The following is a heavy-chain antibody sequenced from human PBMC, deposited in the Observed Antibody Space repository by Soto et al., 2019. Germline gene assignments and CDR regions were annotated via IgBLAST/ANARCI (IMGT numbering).Heavy chain of an antibody. J-gene: IGHJ4*02. CDR3: ARHRFNYYDDTVYYYFDY. Sequence: ASVKVSCKAPGYSFTSYGISWVRQAPGQGPEWMGWISGHNGNTNHPQSLQGRVTMTTDTSRNTAYMELRSLRSYDTAVYYCARHRFNYYDDTVYYYFDYWGQGTLVTVSS. V-gene: IGHV1-18*04. CDR1: GYSFTSYG. CDR2: ISGHNGNT. D-gene: IGHD3-22*01.